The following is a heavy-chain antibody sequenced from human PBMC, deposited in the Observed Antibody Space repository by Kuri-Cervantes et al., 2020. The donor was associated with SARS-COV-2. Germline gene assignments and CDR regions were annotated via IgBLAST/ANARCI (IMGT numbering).Heavy chain of an antibody. CDR1: GGTFSSYA. J-gene: IGHJ3*02. D-gene: IGHD1-20*01. Sequence: SVKVSCKASGGTFSSYAISWVRQAPGQGLEWMGRIIPILGTANYAQKFQGRVTITADKSTSTAYMELSSLRSEDTAVYYCATSPNWRQGGGRDAFDIWGQGTMVTVSS. CDR3: ATSPNWRQGGGRDAFDI. CDR2: IIPILGTA. V-gene: IGHV1-69*04.